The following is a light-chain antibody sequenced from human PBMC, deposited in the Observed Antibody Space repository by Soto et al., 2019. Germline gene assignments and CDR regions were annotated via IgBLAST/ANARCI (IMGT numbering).Light chain of an antibody. V-gene: IGKV1-39*01. Sequence: DIQMTQSPSSLSASVGDRVTITCRASQSISSYLNWYQQKPGKAPKLLIYAASSLQSGVPSRFSGSGSGTDFTLTISSLQPEDFATYFCQQYNSYSWTFGQGPKVDIK. J-gene: IGKJ1*01. CDR1: QSISSY. CDR2: AAS. CDR3: QQYNSYSWT.